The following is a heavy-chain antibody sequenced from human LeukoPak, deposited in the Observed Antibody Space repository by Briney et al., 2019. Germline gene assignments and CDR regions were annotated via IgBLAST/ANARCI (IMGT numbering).Heavy chain of an antibody. CDR1: GGSISSSSYF. Sequence: SETLSLTCTVSGGSISSSSYFWGWVRQPPGKGLEWIGSIYYSGSTYDNPSLKSRVTISVDTSKNQFSLKLSSVTAADTAVYYCARQSTADVWGKGTTVTVSS. CDR3: ARQSTADV. D-gene: IGHD2-2*01. J-gene: IGHJ6*04. CDR2: IYYSGST. V-gene: IGHV4-39*01.